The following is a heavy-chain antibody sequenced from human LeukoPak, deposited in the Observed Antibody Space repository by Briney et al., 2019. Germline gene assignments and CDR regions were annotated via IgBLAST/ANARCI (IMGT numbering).Heavy chain of an antibody. V-gene: IGHV4-59*08. Sequence: SETLSLTCTVSGDSISSYYRSWIRQPPGKVLEWIGYTYYSASTNYNPSLKSQVTMSVDTSQSQFSLKVNAVTAADTAVYYCARRDRYSSGQFDHWGQGTLVTVSS. CDR2: TYYSAST. D-gene: IGHD5-18*01. J-gene: IGHJ4*02. CDR1: GDSISSYY. CDR3: ARRDRYSSGQFDH.